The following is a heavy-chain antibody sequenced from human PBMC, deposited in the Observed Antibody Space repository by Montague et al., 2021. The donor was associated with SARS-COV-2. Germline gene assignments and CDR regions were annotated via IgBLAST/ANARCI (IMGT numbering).Heavy chain of an antibody. CDR3: VAFGGVIVTWFDP. D-gene: IGHD3-16*02. V-gene: IGHV3-48*03. CDR2: ISSSGSTI. Sequence: SLRLSCAASGFTFSSYEVNWVRQAPGKGLEWVSYISSSGSTIYYADSVKGRFTISRDNAKNSLYLQMNSLRAEDTAVYYCVAFGGVIVTWFDPWGQGTLVTVSS. CDR1: GFTFSSYE. J-gene: IGHJ5*02.